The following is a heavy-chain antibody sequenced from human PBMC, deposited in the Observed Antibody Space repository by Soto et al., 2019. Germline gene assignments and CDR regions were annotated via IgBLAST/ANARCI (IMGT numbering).Heavy chain of an antibody. J-gene: IGHJ3*02. CDR1: GYAFTNYG. CDR2: ISAHTGNT. D-gene: IGHD6-13*01. CDR3: ARVLGYNSSWWRHTAFDI. Sequence: ASVKVSCKTSGYAFTNYGISWVRQAPGQGLEWMGWISAHTGNTNYAQKFQGRVTMTTDTSTSTAYMELRSLRSDDTAVYYCARVLGYNSSWWRHTAFDIWGQGTMVTVSS. V-gene: IGHV1-18*01.